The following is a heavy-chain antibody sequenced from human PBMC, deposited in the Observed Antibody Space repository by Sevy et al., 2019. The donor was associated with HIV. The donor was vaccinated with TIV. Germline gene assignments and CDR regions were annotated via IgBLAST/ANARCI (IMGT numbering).Heavy chain of an antibody. CDR2: ISSSGSTI. CDR1: GFTFSDYY. Sequence: GGSLRLSCAASGFTFSDYYMSWIRQAPGKGLEGVSYISSSGSTIYYADSVKGRFTISRDNAKNSLYLQMNSLRAEDTAVYYCARASTVTLAEYFQHWGQGTLVTVSS. D-gene: IGHD4-17*01. V-gene: IGHV3-11*01. CDR3: ARASTVTLAEYFQH. J-gene: IGHJ1*01.